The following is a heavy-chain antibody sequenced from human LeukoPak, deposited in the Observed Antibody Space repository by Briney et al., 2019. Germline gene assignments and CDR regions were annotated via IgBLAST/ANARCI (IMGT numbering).Heavy chain of an antibody. D-gene: IGHD3-22*01. Sequence: SETLSLTCTISGGSVSDYYWSWIRQSPGKGLEWIGYIYYSGSTNYNPSLKSRVTISVDTSKNQFSLKLSSVTAADTAVYYCARGARWGYYYDSSGYYYDYWGQGTLVTVSS. CDR3: ARGARWGYYYDSSGYYYDY. CDR1: GGSVSDYY. V-gene: IGHV4-59*02. J-gene: IGHJ4*02. CDR2: IYYSGST.